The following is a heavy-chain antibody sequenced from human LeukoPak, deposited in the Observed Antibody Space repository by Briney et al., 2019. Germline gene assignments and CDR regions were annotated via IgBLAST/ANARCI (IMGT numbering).Heavy chain of an antibody. Sequence: KPSETLSLTCTVSAGSFISSSHHWGWIRQSPGKGLEWIGTVYYGRTTYYNPSLDGRVIISLDTSANHFSLQLNSVTAADTAVYYCVRHDGRGGATMGAFDSWGQGSLVTVSS. CDR2: VYYGRTT. CDR3: VRHDGRGGATMGAFDS. D-gene: IGHD5-12*01. J-gene: IGHJ5*01. V-gene: IGHV4-39*01. CDR1: AGSFISSSHH.